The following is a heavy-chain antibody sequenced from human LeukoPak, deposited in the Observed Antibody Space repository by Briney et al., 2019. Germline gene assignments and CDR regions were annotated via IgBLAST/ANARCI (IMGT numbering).Heavy chain of an antibody. Sequence: GGSLRLSCAASGSTFSSYAMSWVRQAPGKGLEWVSAISGSGASTYYADSVKGRFTISRDNSKNTLYLQMNSLRADDTAVYYCAKGDSSGYYPSYWGQGTLVTVSS. CDR1: GSTFSSYA. D-gene: IGHD3-22*01. J-gene: IGHJ4*02. CDR2: ISGSGAST. V-gene: IGHV3-23*01. CDR3: AKGDSSGYYPSY.